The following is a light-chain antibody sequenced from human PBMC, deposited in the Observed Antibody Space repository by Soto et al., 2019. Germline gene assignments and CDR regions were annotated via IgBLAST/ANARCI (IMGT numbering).Light chain of an antibody. J-gene: IGKJ1*01. Sequence: DIQMTQSPSSVSASVGDSVTITCRASQGVSDWVAWYQQKPGEAPKLLIYGSSSLLSGVPSRFSGTRSGTDFTLTISSLQPEDFATYYCQQANSYPWTVGQGNKVDIK. V-gene: IGKV1-12*01. CDR3: QQANSYPWT. CDR2: GSS. CDR1: QGVSDW.